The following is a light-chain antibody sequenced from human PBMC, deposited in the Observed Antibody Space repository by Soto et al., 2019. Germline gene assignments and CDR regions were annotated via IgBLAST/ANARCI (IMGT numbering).Light chain of an antibody. Sequence: TVLTQSPGTLSLSPGERATLSCRASQSVSSSYLAWYQQKPGQAPRLLIYGASSRATGIPDRFSGSGSGTDFTLTISRLEPEDFAVYYCQQYGSSPLTFAQGTRLEV. CDR3: QQYGSSPLT. J-gene: IGKJ5*01. V-gene: IGKV3-20*01. CDR2: GAS. CDR1: QSVSSSY.